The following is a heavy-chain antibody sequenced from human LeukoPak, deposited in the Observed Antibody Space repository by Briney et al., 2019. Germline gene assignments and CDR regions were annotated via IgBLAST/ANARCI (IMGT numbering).Heavy chain of an antibody. D-gene: IGHD5-12*01. CDR3: ARESNGGYGFDY. Sequence: ASVKVSCKASGYTFTSYYMHWVRQAPGQGLEWMGMINPSGGRTNYAQNFQGRVTLTRDMSTSTVYMELSSLRSEDTAVYSCARESNGGYGFDYWGQGTLVTVAS. CDR1: GYTFTSYY. J-gene: IGHJ4*02. CDR2: INPSGGRT. V-gene: IGHV1-46*01.